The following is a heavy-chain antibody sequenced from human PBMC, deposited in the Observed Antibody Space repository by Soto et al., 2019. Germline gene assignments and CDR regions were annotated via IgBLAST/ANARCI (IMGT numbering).Heavy chain of an antibody. D-gene: IGHD3-9*01. CDR3: ARGHYDILTGFNWFDP. V-gene: IGHV4-59*01. Sequence: SETLSLTCTVSGGSISSYYWSWIRQPPGKGLEWIGYIYYSGSTNYNPSLKSRVTISVDTSKNQFSLKLSSVTAADTAVYYCARGHYDILTGFNWFDPWGQGTLGTVSS. CDR2: IYYSGST. J-gene: IGHJ5*02. CDR1: GGSISSYY.